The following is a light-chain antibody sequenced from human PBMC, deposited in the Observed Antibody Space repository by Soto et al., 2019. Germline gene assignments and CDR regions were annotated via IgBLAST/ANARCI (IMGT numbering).Light chain of an antibody. CDR2: QVS. J-gene: IGKJ4*01. V-gene: IGKV2-24*01. Sequence: IVLTQTPLSSPVTLGQPASISCRSSQSLVHSDGNTYLSWLQLRPGQPPRLLIYQVSNRFSGVTDRFSGSGAGTDFTLKITRVEAEDVGLYYCMQATQHPLGPLTFGGGTKVQIK. CDR1: QSLVHSDGNTY. CDR3: MQATQHPLGPLT.